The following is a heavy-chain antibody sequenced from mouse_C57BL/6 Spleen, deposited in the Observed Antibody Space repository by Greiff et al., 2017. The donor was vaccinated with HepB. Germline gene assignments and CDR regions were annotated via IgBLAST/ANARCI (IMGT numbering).Heavy chain of an antibody. CDR1: GFNIKDDY. D-gene: IGHD3-2*02. V-gene: IGHV14-4*01. CDR3: SGTSGYLDY. Sequence: VQLKQSGAELVRPGASVKLSCTASGFNIKDDYMHWVKQRPEQGLEWIGWIDAENGDTEYASKFQGKATITADTSSNTAYLQLSSLTSEDTAVYYCSGTSGYLDYWGQGTTLTVSS. J-gene: IGHJ2*01. CDR2: IDAENGDT.